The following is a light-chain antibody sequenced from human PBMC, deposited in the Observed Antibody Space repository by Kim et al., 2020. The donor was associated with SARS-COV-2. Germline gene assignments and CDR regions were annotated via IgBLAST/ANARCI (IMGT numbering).Light chain of an antibody. V-gene: IGLV3-9*01. CDR1: NIVTKN. CDR2: GDS. J-gene: IGLJ3*02. Sequence: VALGQSARIPGGGNNIVTKNVHWFQQKPGQAPVLVICGDSNRPSGIPERFSGSNSGNTATLTISRARPGDEADYYCQVWDSSTGVFGGGTQLTVL. CDR3: QVWDSSTGV.